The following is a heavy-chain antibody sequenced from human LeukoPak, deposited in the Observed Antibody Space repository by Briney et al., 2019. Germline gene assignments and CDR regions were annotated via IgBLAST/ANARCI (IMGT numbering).Heavy chain of an antibody. CDR1: GFTFSSYA. CDR3: TTETIYYYDSSGYYFDDFDY. V-gene: IGHV3-15*01. D-gene: IGHD3-22*01. Sequence: GGSLRLSCAASGFTFSSYAMSWVRQAPGKGLEWVGRIKSKTDGGTTDYAAPVKGRFTISRDDSKNTLYLQMNSLKTEDTAVYYCTTETIYYYDSSGYYFDDFDYWGQGTLVTVSS. J-gene: IGHJ4*02. CDR2: IKSKTDGGTT.